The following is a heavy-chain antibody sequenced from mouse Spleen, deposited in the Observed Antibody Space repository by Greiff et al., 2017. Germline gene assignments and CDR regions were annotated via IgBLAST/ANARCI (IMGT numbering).Heavy chain of an antibody. V-gene: IGHV1-64*01. Sequence: QVQLQQPGAELVKPGASVKLSCKASGYTFTSYWMHWVKQRPGQGLEWIGMIHPNSGSTNYNEKFKSKATLTVDKSSSTAYMQLSSLTSEDSAVYYCARSPPYYGYSFDYWGQGTTLTVSS. CDR3: ARSPPYYGYSFDY. CDR2: IHPNSGST. J-gene: IGHJ2*01. CDR1: GYTFTSYW. D-gene: IGHD1-2*01.